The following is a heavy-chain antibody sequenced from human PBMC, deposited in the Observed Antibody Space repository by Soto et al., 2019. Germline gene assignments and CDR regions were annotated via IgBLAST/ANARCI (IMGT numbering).Heavy chain of an antibody. V-gene: IGHV4-59*01. J-gene: IGHJ4*02. Sequence: SATLAITCTVSGGSISSYYWSWIRQSPGKGLEWIGYIYFNGNTNYNPSLKRRVTMSIDTSKKQFSLNLSSVTAADTAVYYCASVTFGGIVLAHWGQGALVTVSS. CDR1: GGSISSYY. CDR3: ASVTFGGIVLAH. D-gene: IGHD3-16*01. CDR2: IYFNGNT.